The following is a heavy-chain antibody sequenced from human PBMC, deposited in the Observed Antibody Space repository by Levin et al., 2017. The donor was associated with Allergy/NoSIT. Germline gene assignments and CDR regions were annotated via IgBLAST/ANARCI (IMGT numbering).Heavy chain of an antibody. V-gene: IGHV3-7*01. Sequence: GGSLRLSCVASGFTFSSYWMSWVRQAPGKGLGWVANIKQDGSEIYYVDSVKGRFTISRDNAKNSLYLQMNSLRAEDTAVYYCARKGLPDYWGQGTLITVSS. J-gene: IGHJ4*02. CDR1: GFTFSSYW. CDR2: IKQDGSEI. CDR3: ARKGLPDY. D-gene: IGHD4-11*01.